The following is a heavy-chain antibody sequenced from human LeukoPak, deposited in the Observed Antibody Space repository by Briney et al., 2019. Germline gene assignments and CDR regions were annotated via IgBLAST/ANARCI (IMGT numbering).Heavy chain of an antibody. V-gene: IGHV1-2*02. Sequence: ASVKVSCKASGYTFTDYYIHWVRQAPGQRLEWMGWINSNSGGTNYAQKFQGRVTVTRDTSISTAYMELSSLRSDDTAVYYCARGVGQCSSTTCFGFAEYFQHWGQGTLVTVSS. D-gene: IGHD2-2*01. CDR2: INSNSGGT. CDR3: ARGVGQCSSTTCFGFAEYFQH. J-gene: IGHJ1*01. CDR1: GYTFTDYY.